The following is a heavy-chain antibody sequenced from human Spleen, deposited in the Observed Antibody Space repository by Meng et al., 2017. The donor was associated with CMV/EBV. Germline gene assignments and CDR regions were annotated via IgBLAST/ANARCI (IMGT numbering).Heavy chain of an antibody. D-gene: IGHD1-26*01. V-gene: IGHV3-23*01. CDR2: ISGRGSDT. Sequence: GESLKISCAASGFRFSSYVMSWVRQAPGKGLEWVSAISGRGSDTYYADSVKGRFTISRDNSRNTLYLQVDSLRAEDTALYYCPTMRTGVGAFVYRGQGMLVTVSS. J-gene: IGHJ4*02. CDR3: PTMRTGVGAFVY. CDR1: GFRFSSYV.